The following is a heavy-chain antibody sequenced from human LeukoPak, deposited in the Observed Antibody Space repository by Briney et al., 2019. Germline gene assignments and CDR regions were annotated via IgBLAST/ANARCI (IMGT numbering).Heavy chain of an antibody. CDR1: AFTVRTYW. CDR2: IKQDGFEK. V-gene: IGHV3-7*01. D-gene: IGHD3-10*01. CDR3: ARASAIFYSGLGTYSYYYMDV. J-gene: IGHJ6*03. Sequence: CAAAAFTVRTYWLSCVRQAPGKGIEWVANIKQDGFEKNYVDSVKGRFTISRDNAKNSVFVQMTSLRAEDTAVYYCARASAIFYSGLGTYSYYYMDVWGKGTTVTVSS.